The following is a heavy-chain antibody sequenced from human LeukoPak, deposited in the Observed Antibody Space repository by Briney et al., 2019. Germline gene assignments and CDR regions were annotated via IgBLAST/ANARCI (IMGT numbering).Heavy chain of an antibody. V-gene: IGHV4-59*01. D-gene: IGHD6-19*01. J-gene: IGHJ4*02. CDR1: GGSISIYY. CDR2: IYYSGST. CDR3: ARGPGYSSGWYYFDY. Sequence: SETLSLTCTVSGGSISIYYWSWIRQPPGKGLEWIGYIYYSGSTNYNPSLKSRVTISVDTSKNQFSLKLSSVTAADTAVYYCARGPGYSSGWYYFDYWGQGTLVTVSS.